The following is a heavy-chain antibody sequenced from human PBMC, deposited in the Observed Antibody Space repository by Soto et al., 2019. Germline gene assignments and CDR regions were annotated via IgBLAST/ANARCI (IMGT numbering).Heavy chain of an antibody. J-gene: IGHJ4*02. CDR1: GYTFTSYY. V-gene: IGHV1-46*03. CDR3: ASSSSWYFDY. Sequence: QVQLVQSGAEVKKPGASVKVSCKASGYTFTSYYMHWVRQAPGQGLEWMGIINPSGGSTSYEQKFQGRVTMTRDTSTSTVYMELSRLRSEDTAVYYCASSSSWYFDYWGQGTLVTVSS. CDR2: INPSGGST. D-gene: IGHD6-13*01.